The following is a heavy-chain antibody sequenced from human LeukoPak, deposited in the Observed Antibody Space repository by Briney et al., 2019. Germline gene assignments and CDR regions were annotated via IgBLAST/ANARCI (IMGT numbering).Heavy chain of an antibody. D-gene: IGHD6-19*01. J-gene: IGHJ4*02. CDR2: IYYSGST. V-gene: IGHV4-31*03. CDR3: TCHSGWSGPSE. CDR1: GGSISSGGYY. Sequence: PSETLSLTCTVSGGSISSGGYYWSWIRQHPEKGVEWIGYIYYSGSTYYNPSLKSRVTISVDTSKNQFFLKPSSVTAADTAVYYCTCHSGWSGPSEWGQGTLVIVSS.